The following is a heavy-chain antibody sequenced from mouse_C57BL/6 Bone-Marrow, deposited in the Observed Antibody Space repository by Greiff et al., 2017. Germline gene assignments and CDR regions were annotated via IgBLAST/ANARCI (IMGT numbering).Heavy chain of an antibody. CDR2: ISSGGSYT. V-gene: IGHV5-6*01. CDR1: GFTFSSYG. CDR3: ARSWEGDY. Sequence: EVKVVESGGDLVKPGGSLKLSCAASGFTFSSYGMSWVRQTPDKRLEWVATISSGGSYTYYPDSVKGRFTISRDNAKNTLYLQMSSLKSEDTAMYYCARSWEGDYWGQGTTLTVSS. J-gene: IGHJ2*01. D-gene: IGHD4-1*01.